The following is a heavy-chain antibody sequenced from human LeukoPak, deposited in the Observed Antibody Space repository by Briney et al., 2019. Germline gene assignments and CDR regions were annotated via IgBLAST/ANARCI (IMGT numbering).Heavy chain of an antibody. CDR3: AREFSDGDQGWFDP. CDR2: ISAYNGNT. J-gene: IGHJ5*02. V-gene: IGHV1-18*01. Sequence: GASVKVSCKASGYTFTSYGISWVRQAPGQGLEWMGWISAYNGNTNYAQKLQGRVTMTTDTSTSTANMELRSLRSDDTAVYYCAREFSDGDQGWFDPWGQGTLVTVSS. D-gene: IGHD4-17*01. CDR1: GYTFTSYG.